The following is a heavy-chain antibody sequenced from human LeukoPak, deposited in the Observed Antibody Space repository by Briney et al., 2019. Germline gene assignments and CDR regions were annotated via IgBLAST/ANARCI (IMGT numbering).Heavy chain of an antibody. D-gene: IGHD3-10*01. CDR1: GFTFGDYA. CDR2: IRSKAYGGTT. CDR3: TRDLGITMVRELDY. V-gene: IGHV3-49*04. J-gene: IGHJ4*02. Sequence: GGSLRLSCTASGFTFGDYAMSWVRQAPGKGLEWVGFIRSKAYGGTTEYAASVKGRFTISRDDSKSIACLQMNSLKTEDTAVYYCTRDLGITMVRELDYWGQGTLVTVSS.